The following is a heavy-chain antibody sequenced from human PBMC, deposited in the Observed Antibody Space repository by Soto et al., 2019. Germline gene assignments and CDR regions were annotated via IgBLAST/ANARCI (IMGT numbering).Heavy chain of an antibody. CDR3: ARHRAGYFDY. CDR1: GFTFSDYD. D-gene: IGHD3-10*01. Sequence: GGSLRLSGAAFGFTFSDYDISWIRQAPGKGPEWVSYISSSGSTIYYADSVKGRFTISRDNAKNSLYLQMNSLRAEDTAVYSCARHRAGYFDYWGQGTLVTVSP. J-gene: IGHJ4*02. CDR2: ISSSGSTI. V-gene: IGHV3-11*01.